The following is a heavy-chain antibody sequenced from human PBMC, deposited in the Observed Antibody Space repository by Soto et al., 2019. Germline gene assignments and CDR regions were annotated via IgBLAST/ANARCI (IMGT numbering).Heavy chain of an antibody. Sequence: PSETLSLPGTVSHGSVSSDPFYWTSIRQHPGKGLECIGYIYYRVNTYYRPSLKSRVSISIDTSQNQFSLRLNSVTAADTAVYYCARSGYGSSDFDHWGQGTLVTVSS. J-gene: IGHJ4*01. V-gene: IGHV4-31*03. D-gene: IGHD6-13*01. CDR2: IYYRVNT. CDR1: HGSVSSDPFY. CDR3: ARSGYGSSDFDH.